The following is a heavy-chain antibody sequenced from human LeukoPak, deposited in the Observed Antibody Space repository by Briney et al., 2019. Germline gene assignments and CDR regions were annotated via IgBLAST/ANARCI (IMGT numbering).Heavy chain of an antibody. CDR3: ARELRFLEWLNFDY. V-gene: IGHV3-7*01. J-gene: IGHJ4*02. CDR2: IKQDGSEE. CDR1: GFTFSSYW. Sequence: GGSLRLSCAASGFTFSSYWMSWIRQAPGKGLEWVANIKQDGSEEYYVDSVKGRFTISRDNAKNSLYLQMNSLRAEDTAVYYCARELRFLEWLNFDYWGQGTLVTVSS. D-gene: IGHD3-3*01.